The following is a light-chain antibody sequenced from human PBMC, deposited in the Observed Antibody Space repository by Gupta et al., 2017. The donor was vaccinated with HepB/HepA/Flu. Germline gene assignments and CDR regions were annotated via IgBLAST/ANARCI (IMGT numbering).Light chain of an antibody. CDR3: MQALQTPTT. CDR1: QSLLHSNGYNY. V-gene: IGKV2-28*01. CDR2: LGS. Sequence: DIVMIQLPLSLPVTPGEPASISCRSSQSLLHSNGYNYLNWYLQKPGQSPQLLIYLGSNRASGVPDRFSGSGSGTDFTLIITRVEAEDVGAYYCMQALQTPTTFGQGTKVEIK. J-gene: IGKJ1*01.